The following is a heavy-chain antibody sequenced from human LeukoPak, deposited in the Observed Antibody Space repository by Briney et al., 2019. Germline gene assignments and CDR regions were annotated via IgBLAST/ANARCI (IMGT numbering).Heavy chain of an antibody. Sequence: SETLSLTCTVSGGSISSYYWSWIRQPPGKGLEWIGYIYYSGSTNYKPSLKSRVTISVDTSKNQFSLKLSSVTAADTAVYYCARHLTTATGHDAFDIWGQGTMVTVSS. J-gene: IGHJ3*02. CDR3: ARHLTTATGHDAFDI. CDR2: IYYSGST. CDR1: GGSISSYY. D-gene: IGHD4-17*01. V-gene: IGHV4-59*01.